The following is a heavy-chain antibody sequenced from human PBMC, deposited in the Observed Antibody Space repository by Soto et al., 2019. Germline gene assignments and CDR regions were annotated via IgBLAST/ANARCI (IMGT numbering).Heavy chain of an antibody. CDR1: GFSLSTSGVD. J-gene: IGHJ4*02. CDR2: IYWDDDK. Sequence: QITLKESGPTLVKPTQTLTLTCTFSGFSLSTSGVDVGWIRQPPGKALEWLALIYWDDDKRYSPSLKSRLTITKDKPNSQVDLTMTNMDPLDTATYYCAHRRAYRKSPEYFFDYWGQGTLVTVSS. D-gene: IGHD3-16*01. V-gene: IGHV2-5*02. CDR3: AHRRAYRKSPEYFFDY.